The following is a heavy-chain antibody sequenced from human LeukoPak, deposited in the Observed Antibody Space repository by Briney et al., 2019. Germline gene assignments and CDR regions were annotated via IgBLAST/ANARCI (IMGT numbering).Heavy chain of an antibody. D-gene: IGHD3-9*01. CDR3: ARDLKYNILTGFRSSFGFDP. CDR2: IYYSGST. V-gene: IGHV4-39*07. Sequence: SETLSLTCTVSGGSISSSSYYWGWIRQPPGKGLEWIGSIYYSGSTYYNPSLKSRVTISVDTSKNQFSLKLSSVTAADTAVYYCARDLKYNILTGFRSSFGFDPWGQGTLVTVSS. CDR1: GGSISSSSYY. J-gene: IGHJ5*02.